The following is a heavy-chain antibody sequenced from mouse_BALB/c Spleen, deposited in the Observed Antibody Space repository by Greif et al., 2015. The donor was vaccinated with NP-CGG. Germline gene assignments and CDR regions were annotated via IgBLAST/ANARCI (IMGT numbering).Heavy chain of an antibody. CDR3: ARDLITTVAY. Sequence: VQLVESGPGLVAPSQSLSITCTVSGFSLTSYGVHWVRQPPGKGLEWLGVIWAGGSTNYNSALMSRLSISKDNSKSQVFLKMNSLQTDDTAMYYCARDLITTVAYWGQGTLVTVSA. V-gene: IGHV2-9*02. J-gene: IGHJ3*01. CDR1: GFSLTSYG. CDR2: IWAGGST. D-gene: IGHD2-4*01.